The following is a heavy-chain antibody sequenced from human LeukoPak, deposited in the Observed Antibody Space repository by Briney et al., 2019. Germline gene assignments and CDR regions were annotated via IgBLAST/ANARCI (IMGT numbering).Heavy chain of an antibody. CDR1: GFSFSTYA. D-gene: IGHD2-2*01. CDR2: IGGSGGTT. Sequence: GGSLRLSCAASGFSFSTYAMSWVRQAPGKGLEWVSGIGGSGGTTYYADSVKGRFTISRDNSKDTLYLQINSLRAEDTAVYYCAKPGASGYYDYWGRGTLVTVSS. CDR3: AKPGASGYYDY. V-gene: IGHV3-23*01. J-gene: IGHJ4*02.